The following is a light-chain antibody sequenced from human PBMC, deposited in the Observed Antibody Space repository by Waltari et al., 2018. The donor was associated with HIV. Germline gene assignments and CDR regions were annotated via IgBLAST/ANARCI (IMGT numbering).Light chain of an antibody. CDR1: QDISNY. CDR3: QQYDNLPLT. J-gene: IGKJ4*01. Sequence: DIQMTQSPSSLSASVGDRVTITCQASQDISNYLNWYQQKPRKAPKLLIYDASNLETGVPSRFSASGSGTDFTYTISSLQPEDIATYYCQQYDNLPLTFGGGTKVEIK. CDR2: DAS. V-gene: IGKV1-33*01.